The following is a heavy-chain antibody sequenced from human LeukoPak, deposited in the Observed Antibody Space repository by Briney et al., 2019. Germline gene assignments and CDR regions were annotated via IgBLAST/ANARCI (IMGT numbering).Heavy chain of an antibody. J-gene: IGHJ4*02. Sequence: GGSLRLSCAASGFTLGTYWMSWVRQAPGKGLEWVANIKEDGSEKYYADSGKGRFTISRDNAKKSLYLQMNSLRADDTAVYYCAGERDMTTVWEIFEYWGQGALVTVSS. CDR2: IKEDGSEK. CDR3: AGERDMTTVWEIFEY. V-gene: IGHV3-7*01. CDR1: GFTLGTYW. D-gene: IGHD4-11*01.